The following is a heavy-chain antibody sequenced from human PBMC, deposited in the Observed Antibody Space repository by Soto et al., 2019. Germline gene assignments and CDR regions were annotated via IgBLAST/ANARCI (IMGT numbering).Heavy chain of an antibody. CDR2: IIPFFGTA. CDR1: GGTFSSYA. D-gene: IGHD3-22*01. J-gene: IGHJ4*02. CDR3: ARDYYDSSGSLGAQDYFDY. Sequence: QVQLVQSGAEVKKPGSSVKVSCKASGGTFSSYAISWVRQAPGQGLEWMGGIIPFFGTAKYAQKFQGRVTITADESTSTAYMELSSVGSEGTAGYDCARDYYDSSGSLGAQDYFDYWVQGLLVTVSS. V-gene: IGHV1-69*01.